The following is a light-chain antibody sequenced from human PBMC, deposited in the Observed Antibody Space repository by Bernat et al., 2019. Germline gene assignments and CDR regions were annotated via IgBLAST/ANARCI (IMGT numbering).Light chain of an antibody. V-gene: IGLV2-14*01. Sequence: QSALTQPASVSGSPGQSITISCTGTNSDVGGYDFVSWYQQHPGKVPKLIIYDVSNRPSGVSNRFSGPKSGNTASLTISGLQAEDEADYYCTSYTSSTTRWLFGGGTKLTVL. J-gene: IGLJ3*02. CDR2: DVS. CDR3: TSYTSSTTRWL. CDR1: NSDVGGYDF.